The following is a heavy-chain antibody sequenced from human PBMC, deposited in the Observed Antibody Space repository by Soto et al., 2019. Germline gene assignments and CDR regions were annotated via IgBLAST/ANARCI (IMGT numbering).Heavy chain of an antibody. CDR2: INHSGST. V-gene: IGHV4-34*01. D-gene: IGHD3-10*01. J-gene: IGHJ3*02. Sequence: PSETLSLTCAVYGGSFSGYYWSWIRQPPGKGLEWIGEINHSGSTNYNPSLKSRVTISVDMSKNQFSLKLSSVTAVDTAVYYCARVSDGSGSYYYDAFGICGQGTMVTVSS. CDR1: GGSFSGYY. CDR3: ARVSDGSGSYYYDAFGI.